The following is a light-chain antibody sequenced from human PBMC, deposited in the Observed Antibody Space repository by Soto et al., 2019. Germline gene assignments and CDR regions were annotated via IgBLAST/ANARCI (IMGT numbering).Light chain of an antibody. CDR2: VAS. V-gene: IGKV3-20*01. CDR3: QQYGSSPIT. CDR1: QSVSSSY. Sequence: EIVLTQSPGTLSLSPGERATLSCRASQSVSSSYLAVYQQKPGQAPRLLIYVASSRATGIPDRFSGSGSGTDFTLTITRLEPEDFAVYYCQQYGSSPITFGQGTRLEIK. J-gene: IGKJ5*01.